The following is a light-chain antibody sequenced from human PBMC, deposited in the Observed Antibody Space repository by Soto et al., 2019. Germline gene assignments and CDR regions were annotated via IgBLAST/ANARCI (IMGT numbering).Light chain of an antibody. CDR1: QSVDNSH. V-gene: IGKV3-20*01. CDR3: QQYGSLPYT. CDR2: GAS. J-gene: IGKJ2*01. Sequence: ETVLTQSPDTLYFSPGERATLSCRASQSVDNSHVAWYQQRRGLPPRLLIYGASNRATGIPDRFSGSGSGADFTLTISRLEPEDFAVYHCQQYGSLPYTFGQGTK.